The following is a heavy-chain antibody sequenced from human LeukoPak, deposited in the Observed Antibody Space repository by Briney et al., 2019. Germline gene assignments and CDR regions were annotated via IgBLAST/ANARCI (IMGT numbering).Heavy chain of an antibody. D-gene: IGHD3-16*01. CDR3: ARGGRSYFDF. CDR1: GFTIDRTT. J-gene: IGHJ4*02. Sequence: TGGSLRLSCVASGFTIDRTTTSWVRQAPGKGLEWVANMKEDGSDIYYVDSVRGRFTISRDNAKKSVYLQMNSLRAEDTGVYYCARGGRSYFDFWGQGSLVTVSS. V-gene: IGHV3-7*01. CDR2: MKEDGSDI.